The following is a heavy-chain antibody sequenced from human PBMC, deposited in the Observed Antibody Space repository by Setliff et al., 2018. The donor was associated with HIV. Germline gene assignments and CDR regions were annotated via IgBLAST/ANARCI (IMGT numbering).Heavy chain of an antibody. V-gene: IGHV4-39*01. CDR3: ARPSLGIGGGSKFDS. Sequence: PSETLSLTCTVSGGSMRSTTYYWGWVRQPPGKGLEWIGNVHFSGTTYYNSSLKSRVTISVDPSQNQFSLRLISVTAADAAMYYCARPSLGIGGGSKFDSWGQGTLVTVSS. CDR1: GGSMRSTTYY. CDR2: VHFSGTT. J-gene: IGHJ4*02. D-gene: IGHD3-3*01.